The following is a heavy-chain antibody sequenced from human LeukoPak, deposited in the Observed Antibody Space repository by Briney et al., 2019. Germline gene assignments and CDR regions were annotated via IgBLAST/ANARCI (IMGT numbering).Heavy chain of an antibody. V-gene: IGHV3-21*01. CDR1: GFTFSSYS. Sequence: PGGSLRLSCAASGFTFSSYSMNWVRQAPGEGLEWVSSISSSSSYIYYADSVKGRFTISRDNAKNSLYLQMNSLRAEDTAVYYCARDVASAYYYGSGSYAWFDPWGQGTLVTVSS. J-gene: IGHJ5*02. D-gene: IGHD3-10*01. CDR3: ARDVASAYYYGSGSYAWFDP. CDR2: ISSSSSYI.